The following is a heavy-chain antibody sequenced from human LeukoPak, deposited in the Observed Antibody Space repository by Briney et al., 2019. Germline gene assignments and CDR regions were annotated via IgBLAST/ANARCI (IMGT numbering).Heavy chain of an antibody. D-gene: IGHD2/OR15-2a*01. CDR3: ARDLEGSTILDY. CDR2: ISGSGGST. CDR1: GFTFSSYA. Sequence: GGSLRLSCAASGFTFSSYAMSWVRQAPGKGLEWVSAISGSGGSTYYADSVKGRFTISRDNAKNSLYLQMNSLRAEDTAVYYCARDLEGSTILDYWGQGTLVTVSS. J-gene: IGHJ4*02. V-gene: IGHV3-23*01.